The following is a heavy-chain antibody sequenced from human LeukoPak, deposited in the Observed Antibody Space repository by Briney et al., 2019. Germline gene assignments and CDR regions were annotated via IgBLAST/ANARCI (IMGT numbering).Heavy chain of an antibody. CDR1: GESFSGYY. V-gene: IGHV4-34*01. CDR2: INHSGST. CDR3: ARQDAFDI. Sequence: PSETLSLTCAVYGESFSGYYWTWIRQPPGKGLEWIGDINHSGSTNYNPSLKSRVTISVDTSKNQFSLKLSSVTAADTAVYYCARQDAFDIWGQGTMVTVSS. J-gene: IGHJ3*02.